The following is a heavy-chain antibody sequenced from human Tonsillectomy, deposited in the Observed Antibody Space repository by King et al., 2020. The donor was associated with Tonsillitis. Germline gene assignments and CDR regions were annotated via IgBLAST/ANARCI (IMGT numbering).Heavy chain of an antibody. CDR3: ARDSNYHESSFYYDTFDL. Sequence: VQLVESGGGLVQPGGSLRLSCAGSGFTFSSYWMTWVRQAPGKGLEWVANIKEDGTKKDYLDFVKGRFAISRDNAKNSLSLQMNSLRAEDTAVYFCARDSNYHESSFYYDTFDLWGQGTMVTVSS. J-gene: IGHJ3*01. D-gene: IGHD3-22*01. CDR2: IKEDGTKK. CDR1: GFTFSSYW. V-gene: IGHV3-7*04.